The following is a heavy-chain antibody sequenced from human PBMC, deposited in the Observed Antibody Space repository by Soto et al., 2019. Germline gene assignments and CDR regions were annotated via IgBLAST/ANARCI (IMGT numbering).Heavy chain of an antibody. CDR1: GFTFSSYA. V-gene: IGHV3-23*01. CDR3: AKANGDQRWVYYFDY. D-gene: IGHD4-17*01. J-gene: IGHJ4*02. CDR2: ISGSGGST. Sequence: GGSLRLSCSASGFTFSSYAMSWVRQAPGKGLEWVSAISGSGGSTYYADSVKGRFTISRDNSKNTLYLQMNSLRAEDTAVYYCAKANGDQRWVYYFDYWGQGTLVTVSS.